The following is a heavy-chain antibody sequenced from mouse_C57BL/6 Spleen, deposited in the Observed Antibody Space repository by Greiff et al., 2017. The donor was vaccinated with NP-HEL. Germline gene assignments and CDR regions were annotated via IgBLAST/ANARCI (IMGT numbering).Heavy chain of an antibody. D-gene: IGHD2-4*01. Sequence: EVQRVESGGGLVKPGGSLKLSCAASGFTFSDYGMHWVRQAPEKGLEWVAYISSGSSTIYYADTVKGRFTISRDNAKNTLFLQMTSLRSEDTAMYYCARRGLYDYANYDAMDYWGQGTSVTVSS. J-gene: IGHJ4*01. V-gene: IGHV5-17*01. CDR2: ISSGSSTI. CDR1: GFTFSDYG. CDR3: ARRGLYDYANYDAMDY.